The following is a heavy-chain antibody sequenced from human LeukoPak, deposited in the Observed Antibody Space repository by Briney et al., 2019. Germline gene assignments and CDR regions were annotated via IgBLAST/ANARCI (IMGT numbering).Heavy chain of an antibody. CDR1: GYSISSGYY. Sequence: PSETLSLTCTVSGYSISSGYYWGWIRQPPGKGLEWIGSIYHSGSTYYNPSLKSRVTISVDTSKNQFSLKLSSVTAADTAVYYCATFIVGATTDCWGQGTLVTISS. J-gene: IGHJ4*02. D-gene: IGHD1-26*01. CDR3: ATFIVGATTDC. CDR2: IYHSGST. V-gene: IGHV4-38-2*02.